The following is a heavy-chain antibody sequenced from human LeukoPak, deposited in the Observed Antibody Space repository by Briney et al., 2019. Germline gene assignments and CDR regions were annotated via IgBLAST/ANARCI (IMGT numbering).Heavy chain of an antibody. CDR3: ARVPSGEYGDYLDY. J-gene: IGHJ4*02. D-gene: IGHD3-10*01. Sequence: SQTLSLTCTVSGGSISSGDYYWSWIRQPPGKGLEWIGYIYHSGSTYYNPSLKSRVTISVDTSKNQFSLKLSSVTAADTAVYYCARVPSGEYGDYLDYWGQGTLVTVSS. CDR2: IYHSGST. V-gene: IGHV4-30-4*01. CDR1: GGSISSGDYY.